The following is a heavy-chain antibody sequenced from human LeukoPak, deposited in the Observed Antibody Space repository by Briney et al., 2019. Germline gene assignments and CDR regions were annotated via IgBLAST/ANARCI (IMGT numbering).Heavy chain of an antibody. J-gene: IGHJ1*01. D-gene: IGHD6-19*01. CDR3: ARSEQETKSDPGIAVAGTSEYFQH. Sequence: SVKVSCKASGGTFSSYAISWVRQAPGQGLEWMGRIIPILGIANYAQKFQDRVTITADKSTSTAYMELSSLRSEDTAVYYCARSEQETKSDPGIAVAGTSEYFQHWGQGTLVTVSS. CDR1: GGTFSSYA. V-gene: IGHV1-69*04. CDR2: IIPILGIA.